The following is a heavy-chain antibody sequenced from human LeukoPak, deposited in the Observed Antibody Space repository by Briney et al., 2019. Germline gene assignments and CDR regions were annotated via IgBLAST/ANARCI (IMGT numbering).Heavy chain of an antibody. V-gene: IGHV4-34*01. CDR2: INHSGST. D-gene: IGHD1-26*01. J-gene: IGHJ4*02. Sequence: PSETLSLTCAVYGGSFRGYYWSWIRQPPGKGLERIGEINHSGSTNYNPSLKSRVTISVDTSKNQFSLKLSSVTAADTAVYYCARGEDEWELLLDYWGQGTLVTVSS. CDR1: GGSFRGYY. CDR3: ARGEDEWELLLDY.